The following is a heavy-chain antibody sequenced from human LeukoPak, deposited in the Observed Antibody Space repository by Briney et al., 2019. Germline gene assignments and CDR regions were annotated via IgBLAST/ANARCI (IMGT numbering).Heavy chain of an antibody. CDR2: IRNSGGTT. Sequence: GGSLRLSCAASGFTFSSYAMSWVRQAPGKGLERVSSIRNSGGTTYYADSVKGRFTISRDNSKNTLSLQLDSLRVEDTAVYYCTRGAGSSNFDYWGQGTLVTVSS. CDR3: TRGAGSSNFDY. J-gene: IGHJ4*02. CDR1: GFTFSSYA. V-gene: IGHV3-23*01. D-gene: IGHD3-10*01.